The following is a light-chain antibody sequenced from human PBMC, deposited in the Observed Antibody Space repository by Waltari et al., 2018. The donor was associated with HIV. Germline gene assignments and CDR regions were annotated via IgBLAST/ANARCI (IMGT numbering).Light chain of an antibody. CDR3: AAWDNSLSAPV. V-gene: IGLV1-47*01. CDR1: SPNIGRNY. J-gene: IGLJ3*02. CDR2: RNN. Sequence: QSVLTQPPSASGTPGQRVTIPCSGSSPNIGRNYEYWYQQLPVTAPKLLIYRNNQRPSGGPDRFSGSKSGTSASLAISGLRSEDEADYYCAAWDNSLSAPVFGGGTKLTVL.